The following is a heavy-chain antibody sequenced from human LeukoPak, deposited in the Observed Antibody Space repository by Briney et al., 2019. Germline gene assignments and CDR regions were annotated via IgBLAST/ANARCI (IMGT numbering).Heavy chain of an antibody. Sequence: SETLSLTCAVYGGSFSGYYWSWIRQPPGEGLDWIGEINHSGSTNYNPSLKSRVTISVDTSKNQFSLKLSSVTAADTAVYYCARGRGEYYYDSSGYLNYWGQGTLVTVSS. CDR3: ARGRGEYYYDSSGYLNY. J-gene: IGHJ4*02. D-gene: IGHD3-22*01. CDR2: INHSGST. V-gene: IGHV4-34*01. CDR1: GGSFSGYY.